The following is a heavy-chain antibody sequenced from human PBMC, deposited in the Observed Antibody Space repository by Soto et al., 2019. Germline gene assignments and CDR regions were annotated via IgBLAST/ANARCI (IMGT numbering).Heavy chain of an antibody. CDR3: ARLDCSGGSCSDYYYGMDV. CDR2: IYPGDSDT. D-gene: IGHD2-15*01. J-gene: IGHJ6*02. CDR1: GYSFTSYW. Sequence: GESLKISCKGSGYSFTSYWIGWVRQMPGKGLEWMGIIYPGDSDTRYSPSFQGQVTISADKSISTAYLQWSSLKASDTAMYYCARLDCSGGSCSDYYYGMDVWGQGTTVTVSS. V-gene: IGHV5-51*01.